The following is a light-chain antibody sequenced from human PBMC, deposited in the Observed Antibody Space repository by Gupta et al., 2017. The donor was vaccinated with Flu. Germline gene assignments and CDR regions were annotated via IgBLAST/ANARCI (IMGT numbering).Light chain of an antibody. V-gene: IGKV1-9*01. CDR3: QQCNSYAYS. Sequence: DIQLTQSPSFLSASVGDRVTITCRASQGIGKSLAWYQQKPGKAPELLIYEASLLQSGVSSRFSGSGSGAEFTLTISSLQPEDFASYYCQQCNSYAYSFGQGTKLEIK. J-gene: IGKJ2*03. CDR2: EAS. CDR1: QGIGKS.